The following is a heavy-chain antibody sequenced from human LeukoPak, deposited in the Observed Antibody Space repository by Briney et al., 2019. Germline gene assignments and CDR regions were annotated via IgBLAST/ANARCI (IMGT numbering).Heavy chain of an antibody. J-gene: IGHJ4*02. D-gene: IGHD2-2*01. CDR1: GFTFRSYA. Sequence: GGSLRLSCAASGFTFRSYAMSWVRQAPGKGLEWVSAISGSGGSTYYADSVKGRFTISRDNSKNTLYLQMNSLRAEDTAVYYCARRLVVPAAKFFDYWGQGTLVTVSS. V-gene: IGHV3-23*01. CDR3: ARRLVVPAAKFFDY. CDR2: ISGSGGST.